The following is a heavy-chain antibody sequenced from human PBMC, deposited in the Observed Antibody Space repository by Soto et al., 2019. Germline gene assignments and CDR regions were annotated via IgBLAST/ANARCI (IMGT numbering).Heavy chain of an antibody. J-gene: IGHJ5*02. CDR1: GNTFSYRY. CDR3: ASGRAGSGPFTWELPDL. CDR2: IAPFSGDG. D-gene: IGHD1-26*01. V-gene: IGHV1-45*02. Sequence: QMQLVQSGAEVTKPGSSVTVSCQALGNTFSYRYLHWVRQAPGQALEWMGWIAPFSGDGNYAQKFQERVALTRDKSTNTAYMRMSSLRSEDTAIYFCASGRAGSGPFTWELPDLWGQGTLVTVSS.